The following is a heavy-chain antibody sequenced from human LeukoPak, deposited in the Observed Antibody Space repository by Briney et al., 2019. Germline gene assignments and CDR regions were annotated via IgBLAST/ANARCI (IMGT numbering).Heavy chain of an antibody. CDR1: GFTFSSYS. CDR3: ARDRREMDDI. Sequence: GGSLRLSCAASGFTFSSYSMNWVRQAPGKGLEWVSSISSSSSDIYYADPVKGRFTISRDNAKNSLYLQMNSLRAADTAVYYCARDRREMDDIWGQGTMVTVSS. D-gene: IGHD2-8*01. J-gene: IGHJ3*02. V-gene: IGHV3-21*01. CDR2: ISSSSSDI.